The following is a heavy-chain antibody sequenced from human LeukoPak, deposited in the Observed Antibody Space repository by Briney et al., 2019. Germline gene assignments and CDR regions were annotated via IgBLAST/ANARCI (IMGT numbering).Heavy chain of an antibody. CDR3: AREGATVTTQPFFDY. J-gene: IGHJ4*02. D-gene: IGHD4-17*01. CDR2: IIPIFGTA. CDR1: GGTFSSYA. Sequence: ASVKVSCKASGGTFSSYAISWVRQAPGQGLEWMGGIIPIFGTANYAQKFQGRVTITADESTSTAYMELSSLRSEDTAVYYCAREGATVTTQPFFDYWGQGTLVTVSS. V-gene: IGHV1-69*13.